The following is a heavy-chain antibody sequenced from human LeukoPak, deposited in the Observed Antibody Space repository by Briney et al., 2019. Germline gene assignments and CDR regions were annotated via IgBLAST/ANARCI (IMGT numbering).Heavy chain of an antibody. CDR3: ARDGGGNDDGPIDY. CDR2: ISSSGSTI. D-gene: IGHD1-1*01. J-gene: IGHJ4*02. Sequence: GGSLRLSCAASGFTFSSYEMNWVRQAPGKGLEWVSYISSSGSTIYYADSVKGRFTISRDNAKNSLYLQMNSLRAEDTAVYYCARDGGGNDDGPIDYWGQGTLVTVSS. CDR1: GFTFSSYE. V-gene: IGHV3-48*03.